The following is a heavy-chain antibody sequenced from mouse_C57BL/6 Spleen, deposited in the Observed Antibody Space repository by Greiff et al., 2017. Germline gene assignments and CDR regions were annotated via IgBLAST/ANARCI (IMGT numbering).Heavy chain of an antibody. CDR2: ISDGGSYT. Sequence: EVNVVESGGGLVKPGGSLKLSCAASGFTFSSYAMSWVRQTPEKRLEWVATISDGGSYTYYPDNVKGRFTISRDNAKNNLYLQMSHLKSEDTAMYYCARGTNSWYFDVWGTGTTVTVSS. D-gene: IGHD4-1*01. J-gene: IGHJ1*03. V-gene: IGHV5-4*03. CDR1: GFTFSSYA. CDR3: ARGTNSWYFDV.